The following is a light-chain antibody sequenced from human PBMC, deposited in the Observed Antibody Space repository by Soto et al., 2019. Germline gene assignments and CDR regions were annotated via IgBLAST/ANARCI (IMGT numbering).Light chain of an antibody. CDR1: QSVSSY. V-gene: IGKV3-20*01. J-gene: IGKJ1*01. CDR2: GAS. Sequence: EIVLTQSPATLSVSPGERATISCRASQSVSSYLAWFQQKPGQAPRLLIYGASSRDTGIPDRFSGSGSGTDFTLTISRLEPEDFAVYYCQQYGSSPRTFGQGTKVDIK. CDR3: QQYGSSPRT.